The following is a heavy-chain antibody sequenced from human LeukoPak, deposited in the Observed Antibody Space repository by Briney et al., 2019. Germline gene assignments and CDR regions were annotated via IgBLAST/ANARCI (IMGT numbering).Heavy chain of an antibody. D-gene: IGHD6-19*01. Sequence: PGGSLRLSCAASGFTFSSYAMSWVRQAPGKGLEWVSGITAGGDSTDYADSVKGRFTISRDESKNMLYLQMDSLRAEDTAVYYCEKRVGIAVAGPGDHWGQGTLVTVSS. V-gene: IGHV3-23*01. J-gene: IGHJ5*02. CDR1: GFTFSSYA. CDR2: ITAGGDST. CDR3: EKRVGIAVAGPGDH.